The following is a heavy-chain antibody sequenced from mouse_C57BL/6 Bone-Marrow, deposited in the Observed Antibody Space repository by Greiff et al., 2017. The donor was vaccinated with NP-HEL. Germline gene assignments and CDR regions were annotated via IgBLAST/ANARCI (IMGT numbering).Heavy chain of an antibody. CDR1: GYTFTSYG. CDR3: AREEGYDKGAWFAY. Sequence: VMLVESGAELARPGASVKLSCKASGYTFTSYGISWVKQRTGQGLEWIGEIYPRSGNTYYNEKFKGKATLTADKSSSTAYMELRSLTSEDSAVYFCAREEGYDKGAWFAYWGQGTRVTVSA. D-gene: IGHD2-2*01. V-gene: IGHV1-81*01. J-gene: IGHJ3*01. CDR2: IYPRSGNT.